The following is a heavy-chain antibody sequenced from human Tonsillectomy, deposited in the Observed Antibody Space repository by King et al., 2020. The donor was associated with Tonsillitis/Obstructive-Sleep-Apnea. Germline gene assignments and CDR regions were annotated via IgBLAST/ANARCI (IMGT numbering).Heavy chain of an antibody. Sequence: QLVQSGGVVVQPGGSLRLSCAASGFTFDDYTMHWVRQAPGKGLEWVSLISWDGGSTYYADSVKGRFTISRDNSKNSLYLQMNSLRTEDTALYYCAKDHSSYYDSSGYYRYYFDYWGQGTLVTVSS. CDR1: GFTFDDYT. CDR2: ISWDGGST. CDR3: AKDHSSYYDSSGYYRYYFDY. J-gene: IGHJ4*02. V-gene: IGHV3-43*01. D-gene: IGHD3-22*01.